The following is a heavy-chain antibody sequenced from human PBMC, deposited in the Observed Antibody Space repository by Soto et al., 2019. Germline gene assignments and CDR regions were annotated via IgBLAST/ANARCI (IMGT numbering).Heavy chain of an antibody. CDR3: AKGDTAMGPFTPGIYYYYMDV. D-gene: IGHD5-18*01. J-gene: IGHJ6*03. V-gene: IGHV3-23*01. Sequence: GGSLRLSCAASGFTFSSYAMSWVRQAPGKGLEWVSAISGSGGSTYYADSVKGRFTISRDNSKNTLYLQMNSLRADDTAVYYCAKGDTAMGPFTPGIYYYYMDVWGKGTTVTVSS. CDR2: ISGSGGST. CDR1: GFTFSSYA.